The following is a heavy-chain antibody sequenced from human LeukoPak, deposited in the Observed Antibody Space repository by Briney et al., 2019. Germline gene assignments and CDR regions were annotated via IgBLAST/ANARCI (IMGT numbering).Heavy chain of an antibody. J-gene: IGHJ4*02. CDR1: RVTFTDYA. Sequence: PGGSLRLXCAASRVTFTDYAMNWDRRAPGKGLEWVSSISASGDSAYYADSMKGRFTISRDNSKNTLYLQMNSLRAGDTAVYYCARTYYYGSVYYFDYWGQGTLVTVSS. CDR2: ISASGDSA. CDR3: ARTYYYGSVYYFDY. D-gene: IGHD3-10*01. V-gene: IGHV3-23*01.